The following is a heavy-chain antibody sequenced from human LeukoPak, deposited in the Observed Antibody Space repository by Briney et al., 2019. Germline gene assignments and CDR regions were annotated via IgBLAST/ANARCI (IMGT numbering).Heavy chain of an antibody. Sequence: SETLSLTCTVSGGSISSYYRSWIRQPPGKGLEWIGYIYYSGSTNYNPSLKSRVTISVDTSKNQFSLKLSSVTAADTAVYYCAREEEEDYVWGSYRLLTYWGQGTLVTVSS. CDR3: AREEEEDYVWGSYRLLTY. V-gene: IGHV4-59*01. J-gene: IGHJ4*02. CDR2: IYYSGST. CDR1: GGSISSYY. D-gene: IGHD3-16*02.